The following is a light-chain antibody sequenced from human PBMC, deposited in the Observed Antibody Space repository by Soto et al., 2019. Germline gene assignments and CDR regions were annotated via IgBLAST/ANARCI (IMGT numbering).Light chain of an antibody. CDR1: QSVSSAY. V-gene: IGKV3-20*01. J-gene: IGKJ5*01. Sequence: EIVLTQSPGTLSLSPGERATLSCRASQSVSSAYLAWYQQKPGQAPRLLISGASSRATGIPDRFSGSGSGTDFSLTISRLEPEDFAVYYCQQYGGSVPITFGQGTRLDIQ. CDR2: GAS. CDR3: QQYGGSVPIT.